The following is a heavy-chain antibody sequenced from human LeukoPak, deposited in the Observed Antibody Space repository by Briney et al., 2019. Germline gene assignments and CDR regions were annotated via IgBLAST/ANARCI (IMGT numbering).Heavy chain of an antibody. V-gene: IGHV3-30-3*01. J-gene: IGHJ4*02. D-gene: IGHD2-2*02. CDR3: AKVPIVVVPAAIDY. Sequence: PGRSLRLSCAASGFTFSSYAMHWVRQAPGKGLEWVAVISYDGSNKYYADSVKGRFTISRDNSKNTLYLQMNSLRAEDTAVYYCAKVPIVVVPAAIDYWGQGTLVTVSS. CDR1: GFTFSSYA. CDR2: ISYDGSNK.